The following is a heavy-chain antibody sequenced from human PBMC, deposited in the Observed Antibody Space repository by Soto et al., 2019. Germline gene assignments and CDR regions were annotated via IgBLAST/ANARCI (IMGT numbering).Heavy chain of an antibody. D-gene: IGHD3-3*01. CDR2: MNPNSGNT. V-gene: IGHV1-8*01. CDR1: GYTFTSYD. CDR3: ARDYAYYGFWSGYSRDNWFDP. Sequence: ASVKVSCKASGYTFTSYDIDWVRQATGQGLEWMGWMNPNSGNTGYAQKFQGRVTMTRNTSISTAYMELSSLRSEDTAVYYCARDYAYYGFWSGYSRDNWFDPWGQGTLVTVSS. J-gene: IGHJ5*02.